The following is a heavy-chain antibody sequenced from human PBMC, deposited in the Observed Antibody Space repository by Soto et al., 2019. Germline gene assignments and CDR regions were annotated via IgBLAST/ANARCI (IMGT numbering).Heavy chain of an antibody. J-gene: IGHJ6*02. D-gene: IGHD3-22*01. CDR2: ISYDGSNK. CDR3: AKSNNYYDSSGLYGMDV. CDR1: GFTFSSYG. V-gene: IGHV3-30*18. Sequence: GGSLRLSCAASGFTFSSYGMHWVRQAPGKGLEWVAVISYDGSNKYYADSVKGRFTISRDNSKNTLYLQMNSLRAEDTAVYYCAKSNNYYDSSGLYGMDVWGQGTTVTVSS.